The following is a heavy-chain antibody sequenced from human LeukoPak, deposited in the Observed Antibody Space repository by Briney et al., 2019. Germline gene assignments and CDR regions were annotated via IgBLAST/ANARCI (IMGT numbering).Heavy chain of an antibody. J-gene: IGHJ3*02. CDR2: ITGSGDST. CDR1: GLTFSSYA. D-gene: IGHD3-22*01. CDR3: AKARCHYDTYYYAYDI. V-gene: IGHV3-23*01. Sequence: GGSLRLSCAASGLTFSSYAMSWVRQAPGKGLEWVSAITGSGDSTYYADSVKGRFTISRDNSKNTLYLQMHTLRAEDTAVYCCAKARCHYDTYYYAYDIWGQGTLVTVSS.